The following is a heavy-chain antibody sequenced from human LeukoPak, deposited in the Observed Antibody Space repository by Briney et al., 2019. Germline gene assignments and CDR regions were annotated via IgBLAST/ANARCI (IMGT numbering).Heavy chain of an antibody. Sequence: SETLSLTCAVCGGSFSGYYWSWIRQPPGKGLEWIGEINHSGSTNYNPSLKSRVTISVDTSKNQFSLKLSSVTAADTAVYYCARGLPSRFDPWGQGTLVTVSS. CDR1: GGSFSGYY. V-gene: IGHV4-34*01. J-gene: IGHJ5*02. D-gene: IGHD2-15*01. CDR2: INHSGST. CDR3: ARGLPSRFDP.